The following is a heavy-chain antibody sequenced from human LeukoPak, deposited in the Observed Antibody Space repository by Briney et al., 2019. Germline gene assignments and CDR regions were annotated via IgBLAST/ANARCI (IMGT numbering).Heavy chain of an antibody. V-gene: IGHV4-59*01. CDR2: IYYSGST. D-gene: IGHD3-3*01. Sequence: PSETLSHTCTVSGGSISSYYWSWIRQPPGKGLEWIGYIYYSGSTNYNPSLKSRVTISVDTSRNQFFLKLNSVTAADTAVYYCARGDGYYTDIDYWGQGALVTVSS. CDR3: ARGDGYYTDIDY. J-gene: IGHJ4*02. CDR1: GGSISSYY.